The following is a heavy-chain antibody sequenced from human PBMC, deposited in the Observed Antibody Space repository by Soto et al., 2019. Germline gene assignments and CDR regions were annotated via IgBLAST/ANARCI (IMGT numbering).Heavy chain of an antibody. CDR1: AYSISSGSY. D-gene: IGHD6-19*01. CDR3: ARVHVMVVAGSTFDY. CDR2: IYHGGTT. V-gene: IGHV4-38-2*02. Sequence: SETLSLTCTVSAYSISSGSYWAWIRQPPGKGPEWIASIYHGGTTFYTPSLKSRITISVDTSNNQFSLKLTSVTAADTAVYYCARVHVMVVAGSTFDYWGHGTLVTVAS. J-gene: IGHJ4*01.